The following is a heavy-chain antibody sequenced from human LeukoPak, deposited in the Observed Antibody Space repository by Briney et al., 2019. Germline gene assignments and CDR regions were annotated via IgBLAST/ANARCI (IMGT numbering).Heavy chain of an antibody. Sequence: SETLSLTCTVSGGSISSYYWSWIRQPPGKGLEWIGYIYYSGYTNYNPSLKGRVTISVDTSKNQFSLKLSAVTAADTAVYFCASVRRGFGESSKYYSYYYMDVWGNGTTVTISS. CDR3: ASVRRGFGESSKYYSYYYMDV. CDR2: IYYSGYT. CDR1: GGSISSYY. V-gene: IGHV4-59*08. J-gene: IGHJ6*03. D-gene: IGHD3-10*01.